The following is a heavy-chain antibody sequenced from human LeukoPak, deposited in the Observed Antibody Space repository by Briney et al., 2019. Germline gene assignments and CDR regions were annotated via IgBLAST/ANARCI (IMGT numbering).Heavy chain of an antibody. V-gene: IGHV3-33*01. D-gene: IGHD2-15*01. J-gene: IGHJ4*02. Sequence: GRSLRLSCAASGITFSSYGMHWVRQAPGKGLEWVAVIWYDGSNKYYADSVKGRFTISRDNSKNTLYLQMNSLRAEDTAVYYCARGVVVAEVATYYFDYWGQGTLVTVSS. CDR2: IWYDGSNK. CDR3: ARGVVVAEVATYYFDY. CDR1: GITFSSYG.